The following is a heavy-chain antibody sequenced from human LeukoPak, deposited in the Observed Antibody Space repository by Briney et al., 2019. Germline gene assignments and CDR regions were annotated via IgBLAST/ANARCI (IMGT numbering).Heavy chain of an antibody. V-gene: IGHV3-23*01. Sequence: GGSLRLSCAASGFTFSSYAMSWVRQAPGKGLEWVSAISGSGGSTYYADSVKGRFTISRDNSKNTLFLQMNSLRAEDTAVYYCARVLDDYYYYGMDVWGQGTTVTVSS. D-gene: IGHD3/OR15-3a*01. J-gene: IGHJ6*02. CDR2: ISGSGGST. CDR1: GFTFSSYA. CDR3: ARVLDDYYYYGMDV.